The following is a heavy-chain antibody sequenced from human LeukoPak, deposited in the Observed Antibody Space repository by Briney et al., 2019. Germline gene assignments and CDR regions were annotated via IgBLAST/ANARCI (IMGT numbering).Heavy chain of an antibody. J-gene: IGHJ5*02. CDR2: IYHSGST. Sequence: PSETLSLTCAVSGGSISSSNWWSWVRRPPGKGLEWIGEIYHSGSTNYNPSLKSRVTISVDKSKNQFSLKLSSVTAADTAVYYCARDHGPNNWFDPWGQGTLVTVSS. V-gene: IGHV4-4*02. CDR3: ARDHGPNNWFDP. CDR1: GGSISSSNW.